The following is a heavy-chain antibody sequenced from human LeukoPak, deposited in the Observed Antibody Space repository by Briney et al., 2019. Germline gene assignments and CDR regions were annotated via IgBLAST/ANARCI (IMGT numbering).Heavy chain of an antibody. Sequence: SETLSLTCTVSGGSISSYYWSWIRQPPGKGLEWIGYIYYSGSTNYNPSLKSRVTISVDTSKNQFSLKLSSVTAADTAVYYCARSNYVWGSYRPRQSDAFDIWGQGTMVTVSS. J-gene: IGHJ3*02. CDR2: IYYSGST. D-gene: IGHD3-16*02. V-gene: IGHV4-59*12. CDR3: ARSNYVWGSYRPRQSDAFDI. CDR1: GGSISSYY.